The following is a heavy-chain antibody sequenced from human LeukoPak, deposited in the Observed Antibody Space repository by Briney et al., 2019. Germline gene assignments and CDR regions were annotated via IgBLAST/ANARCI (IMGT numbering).Heavy chain of an antibody. Sequence: AGGSLRLSCAASGFTFSSYEMNWVRQAPGKGLEWVSYISSSGSTIYYADSVKGRFTISRDNAKNSLYLQMNSLRAEDTALYYCAGGLPDYYYYMDVWGKGTTVTVSS. CDR3: AGGLPDYYYYMDV. V-gene: IGHV3-48*03. D-gene: IGHD1-26*01. CDR2: ISSSGSTI. CDR1: GFTFSSYE. J-gene: IGHJ6*03.